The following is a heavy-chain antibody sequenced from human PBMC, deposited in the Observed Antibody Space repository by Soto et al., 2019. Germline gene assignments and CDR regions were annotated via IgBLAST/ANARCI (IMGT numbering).Heavy chain of an antibody. CDR3: AIGGEGLRFLKWLLYLDY. D-gene: IGHD3-3*01. V-gene: IGHV1-2*04. CDR2: INTNSGGT. CDR1: GYTFTGYY. Sequence: SCKASGYTFTGYYMHWVRKAPGQGLEWMGWINTNSGGTNYAQKFQGWVTMTRETSISTAYMELSRLRSDDTAVYYCAIGGEGLRFLKWLLYLDYWGQGTLVTVSS. J-gene: IGHJ4*02.